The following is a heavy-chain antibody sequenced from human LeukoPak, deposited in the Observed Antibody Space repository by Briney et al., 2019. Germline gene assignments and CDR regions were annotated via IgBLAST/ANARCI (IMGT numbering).Heavy chain of an antibody. J-gene: IGHJ5*02. CDR1: GYTLTELS. CDR3: ATVQYSSSWHWFDP. D-gene: IGHD6-13*01. CDR2: FDPEDGET. V-gene: IGHV1-24*01. Sequence: GASVKVSCKVSGYTLTELSMHWVRQAPGKGLEWMGGFDPEDGETIYAQKFQGRVTMTEDTSTDAAYMELSSLRSEDTAVYYCATVQYSSSWHWFDPWGQGTLVTVSS.